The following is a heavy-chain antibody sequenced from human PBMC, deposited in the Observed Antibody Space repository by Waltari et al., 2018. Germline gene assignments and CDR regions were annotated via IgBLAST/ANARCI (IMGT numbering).Heavy chain of an antibody. CDR3: ARGAGNFDY. D-gene: IGHD3-10*01. J-gene: IGHJ4*02. CDR2: SSAYNGNT. CDR1: GYTFTSSP. V-gene: IGHV1-18*01. Sequence: QVQLVQSGAEVKTPGASVTVSFTASGYTFTSSPIRWVRQAPGQGLEWMGWSSAYNGNTNYAQKRQGRVTMTTDTSTSTAYMELRSLRSDDTAVYYCARGAGNFDYWGQGTLVTVSS.